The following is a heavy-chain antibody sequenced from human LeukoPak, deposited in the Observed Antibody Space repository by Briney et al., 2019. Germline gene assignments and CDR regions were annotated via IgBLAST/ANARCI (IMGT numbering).Heavy chain of an antibody. CDR2: IKSQTDGGTT. CDR3: TMMGMGAPGTVDY. D-gene: IGHD6-13*01. Sequence: PGGSLRLSCAASGFTFSYAWTSWVRQAPGKGLEWVGRIKSQTDGGTTDYAAPVKGRFTISREDSKSTLYLQMNSLKTEDTAVYYCTMMGMGAPGTVDYWGQRTLVTVSS. CDR1: GFTFSYAW. V-gene: IGHV3-15*01. J-gene: IGHJ4*02.